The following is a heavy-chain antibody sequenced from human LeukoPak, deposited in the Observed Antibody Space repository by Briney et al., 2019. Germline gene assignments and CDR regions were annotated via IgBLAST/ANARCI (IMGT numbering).Heavy chain of an antibody. V-gene: IGHV3-23*01. J-gene: IGHJ3*02. CDR1: GFTCSSYV. Sequence: GSLRLSCAASGFTCSSYVMSWVRQAAGKGLEGVSAISGSGGRTYYADSVKGRFTISRDNSKNTLYLQMNTLRAEDTAVYYCAKDFGYEWLDDAFDIWGQGTMVTVSS. CDR3: AKDFGYEWLDDAFDI. CDR2: ISGSGGRT. D-gene: IGHD6-19*01.